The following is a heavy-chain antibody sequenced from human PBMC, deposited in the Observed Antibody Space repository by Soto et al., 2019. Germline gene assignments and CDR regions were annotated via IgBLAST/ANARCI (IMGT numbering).Heavy chain of an antibody. J-gene: IGHJ6*02. CDR2: IVVGSGNT. CDR1: GFTFTSSA. Sequence: SVKVSCTASGFTFTSSAMQWVRQARGQRLEWIGWIVVGSGNTNYAEKFQERVTITRDMSTSTAYMELSSLRSEDMAVYYCAALEVGYLFMDVWGQGTTVTVSS. CDR3: AALEVGYLFMDV. V-gene: IGHV1-58*02. D-gene: IGHD6-25*01.